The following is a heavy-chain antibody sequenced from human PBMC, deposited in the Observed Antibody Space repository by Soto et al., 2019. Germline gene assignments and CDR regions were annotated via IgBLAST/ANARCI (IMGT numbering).Heavy chain of an antibody. D-gene: IGHD1-26*01. Sequence: QVQLVQSGAEVKKPGSSVKVSCKASGGTFSSYAISWVRQAPGQGLEWMGGIIPIFGTANDAQKFQGRGTMTAEESRSTAYMELSRLRAEDTAEYYGAGKVGASGRAFDSWGQGTRVTVSS. CDR1: GGTFSSYA. J-gene: IGHJ3*02. CDR2: IIPIFGTA. V-gene: IGHV1-69*01. CDR3: AGKVGASGRAFDS.